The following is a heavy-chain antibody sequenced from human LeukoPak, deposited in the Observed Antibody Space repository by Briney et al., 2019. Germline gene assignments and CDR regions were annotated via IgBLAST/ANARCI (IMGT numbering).Heavy chain of an antibody. CDR3: ARGGRDTTMVT. CDR2: INSDENTA. J-gene: IGHJ5*02. V-gene: IGHV3-74*01. D-gene: IGHD5-18*01. Sequence: PGGSLRLSCAASGFTFSSYWMHWVRQAPGKGLVWISRINSDENTARYADSVKGRFTISRDNAKNTLYLQRNSLRAEDTAVYYCARGGRDTTMVTWGQGTLVTVSS. CDR1: GFTFSSYW.